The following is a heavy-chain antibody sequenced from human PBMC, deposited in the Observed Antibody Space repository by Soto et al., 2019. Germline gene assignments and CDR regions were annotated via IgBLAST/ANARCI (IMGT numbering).Heavy chain of an antibody. CDR2: IYTSGST. Sequence: PSETLSLTCTVSGGSISSYYWSWIRQPAGKGLEWIGRIYTSGSTNYNPSLKSRVTMSVDTSKNQFSLKLSSVTAADTAVYYCARARTIFGVVIKPTIFDYWGQGTLVTVSS. J-gene: IGHJ4*02. D-gene: IGHD3-3*01. CDR3: ARARTIFGVVIKPTIFDY. CDR1: GGSISSYY. V-gene: IGHV4-4*07.